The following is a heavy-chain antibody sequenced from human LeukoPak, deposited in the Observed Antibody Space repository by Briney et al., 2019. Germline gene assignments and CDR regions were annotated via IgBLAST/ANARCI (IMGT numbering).Heavy chain of an antibody. CDR1: GGSISSYY. CDR3: ASNLYSSGWYPLDY. D-gene: IGHD6-19*01. Sequence: SETLSLTCTVSGGSISSYYWSWIRQPPGKGLEWIGYIYYSGSTNYNPSLKSRVTISVDTSKNQFSLKLSSVTAADTAVYYCASNLYSSGWYPLDYWGQGTLVTVSS. J-gene: IGHJ4*02. CDR2: IYYSGST. V-gene: IGHV4-59*01.